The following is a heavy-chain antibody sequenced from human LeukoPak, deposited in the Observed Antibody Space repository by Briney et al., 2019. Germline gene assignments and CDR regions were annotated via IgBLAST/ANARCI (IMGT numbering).Heavy chain of an antibody. D-gene: IGHD5-12*01. V-gene: IGHV4-34*01. CDR3: ARGYNYYYMDV. CDR1: GGPFSGYY. J-gene: IGHJ6*03. Sequence: SETLSLTCAVYGGPFSGYYWSWIRQPPGKWLEWIGEINHSGTINYNPSLKSRVTISVDTSKKQFSLNLISVTAADTAVYYCARGYNYYYMDVWGKGTTVTISS. CDR2: INHSGTI.